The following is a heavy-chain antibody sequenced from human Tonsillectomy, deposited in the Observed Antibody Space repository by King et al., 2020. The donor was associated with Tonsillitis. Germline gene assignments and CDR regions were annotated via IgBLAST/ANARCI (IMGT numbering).Heavy chain of an antibody. CDR1: GGSISSSSYY. V-gene: IGHV4-39*01. D-gene: IGHD6-6*01. CDR3: ARGGIAARWYNWFDP. J-gene: IGHJ5*02. Sequence: QLQESGPGLVKPSETLSLTCTVSGGSISSSSYYWGWIRQPPGKGLECIGSIYYSGSTYYNPSLKSRVTISVDTSKNQFSLKLSSVTAADTAVYYCARGGIAARWYNWFDPWGQGTLVTVSS. CDR2: IYYSGST.